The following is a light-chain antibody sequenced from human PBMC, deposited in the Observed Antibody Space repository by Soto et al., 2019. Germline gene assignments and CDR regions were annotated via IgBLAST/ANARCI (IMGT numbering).Light chain of an antibody. CDR3: QKYNDAPFT. CDR2: TAS. J-gene: IGKJ3*01. Sequence: DIQVTQSPSSLSASVGDRVTITCRASQNIRTYLNWYQQRPGKPPKLLIHTASTLQSGVPSRFSGSGSGTDFTLTISSLQPEDVATYYCQKYNDAPFTFGPGTKVDIK. V-gene: IGKV1-39*01. CDR1: QNIRTY.